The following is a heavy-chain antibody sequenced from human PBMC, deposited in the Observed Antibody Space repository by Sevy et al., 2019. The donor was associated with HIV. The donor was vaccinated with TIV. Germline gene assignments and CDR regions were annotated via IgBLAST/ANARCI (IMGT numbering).Heavy chain of an antibody. V-gene: IGHV3-23*01. CDR2: ISGSADAT. CDR3: VKEVSQYSYSDY. Sequence: GGSLRLSCAASGFTFSNYAMSWVRKTPGKGLGWVSAISGSADATYYTDSVKGRLTISRDNSKNTVYLQMNSLRAEDTAVYYCVKEVSQYSYSDYWGQGTLVTVSS. CDR1: GFTFSNYA. J-gene: IGHJ4*02. D-gene: IGHD5-18*01.